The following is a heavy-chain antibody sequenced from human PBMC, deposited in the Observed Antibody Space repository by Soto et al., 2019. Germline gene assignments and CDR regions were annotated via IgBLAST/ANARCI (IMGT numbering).Heavy chain of an antibody. CDR2: ISGSGGTA. CDR1: GFTFSSYA. V-gene: IGHV3-23*01. J-gene: IGHJ4*02. Sequence: EVQLLESGGGSVQPGGSLRLSCAASGFTFSSYAMHWVRRPPGKGLEWVSSISGSGGTAYYADSVKGRFSISRDSLVNTLYPQIKRPRAEDTGVYYCAEGRGQNWNLDYWGQGTLVTGSP. CDR3: AEGRGQNWNLDY. D-gene: IGHD1-1*01.